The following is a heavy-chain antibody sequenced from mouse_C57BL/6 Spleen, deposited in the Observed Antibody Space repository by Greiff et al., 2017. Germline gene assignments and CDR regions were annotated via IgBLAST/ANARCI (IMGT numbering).Heavy chain of an antibody. CDR2: IHPNSGST. CDR1: GYTFTSYW. CDR3: ARFDYYCSSYGFAY. D-gene: IGHD1-1*01. V-gene: IGHV1-64*01. J-gene: IGHJ3*01. Sequence: QVQLQQPGAELVKPGASVKLSCKASGYTFTSYWMHWVKQRPGQGLEWIGMIHPNSGSTNYNEKFKSKATLTVDKSSSTAYMQLSSLTSEDSAVYYCARFDYYCSSYGFAYWGQGTLVTVSA.